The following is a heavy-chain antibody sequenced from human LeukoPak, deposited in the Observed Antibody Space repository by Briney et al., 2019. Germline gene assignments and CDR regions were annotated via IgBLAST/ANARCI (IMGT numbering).Heavy chain of an antibody. CDR2: INHSGST. CDR1: GGSFSGYY. Sequence: SETLSLTCAVYGGSFSGYYWSWIRQPPGKGLEWIGEINHSGSTNYNPSLKSRVTISVDTSKNQFSLKLSSVTAADTAAYYCARGGFRTGYKQYNNWFDPWGQGTLVTVSS. V-gene: IGHV4-34*01. D-gene: IGHD1-14*01. J-gene: IGHJ5*02. CDR3: ARGGFRTGYKQYNNWFDP.